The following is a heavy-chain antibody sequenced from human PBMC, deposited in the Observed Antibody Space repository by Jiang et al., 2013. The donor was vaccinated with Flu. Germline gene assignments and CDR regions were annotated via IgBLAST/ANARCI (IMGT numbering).Heavy chain of an antibody. V-gene: IGHV1-2*02. CDR3: ARDRRETNRRYCSSTSCYENNWFDP. CDR1: GYTFTGYY. CDR2: INPNSGGT. D-gene: IGHD2-2*01. Sequence: GAEVKKPGASVKVSCKASGYTFTGYYMHWVRQAPGQGLEWMGWINPNSGGTNYAQKLQGRVTMTTDTSTSTAYMELRSLRSDDTAVYYCARDRRETNRRYCSSTSCYENNWFDPWGQGTLVTVSS. J-gene: IGHJ5*02.